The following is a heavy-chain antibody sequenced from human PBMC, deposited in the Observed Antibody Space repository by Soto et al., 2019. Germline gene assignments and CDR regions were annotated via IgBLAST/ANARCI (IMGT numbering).Heavy chain of an antibody. CDR2: IYYSGST. Sequence: SETLSLTCTVSGGSISSGDYYWSWIRQPPGKGLEWIGYIYYSGSTYYNPSLKSRVTISVDTSKNQFSLKLSSVTAADTAVYYCARDVQENMIVVESPRFDPWGQGTLVTVSS. D-gene: IGHD3-22*01. CDR1: GGSISSGDYY. CDR3: ARDVQENMIVVESPRFDP. J-gene: IGHJ5*02. V-gene: IGHV4-30-4*01.